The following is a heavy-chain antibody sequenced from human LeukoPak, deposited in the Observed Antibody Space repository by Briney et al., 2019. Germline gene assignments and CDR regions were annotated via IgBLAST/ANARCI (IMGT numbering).Heavy chain of an antibody. Sequence: SETLSLTRAVYGGSFSGYYWSWIRQPPGKGLEWIGEINHSGSTNYNPSLKSRVTISVDTSKNQFSLKLSSVTAADTAVYYCARILVVPAAIQDYMDVWGKGTTVTVSS. CDR3: ARILVVPAAIQDYMDV. D-gene: IGHD2-2*02. CDR1: GGSFSGYY. CDR2: INHSGST. V-gene: IGHV4-34*01. J-gene: IGHJ6*03.